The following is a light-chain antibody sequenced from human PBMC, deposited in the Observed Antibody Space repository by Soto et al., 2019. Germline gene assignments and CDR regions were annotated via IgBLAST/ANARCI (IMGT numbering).Light chain of an antibody. CDR3: LLSYSGARLVV. Sequence: QAVVAQEPSLTVSQGGTVTLTCGSSTGAVTSGHYPYWFQQKPGQAPRTLIYDTSNKHSWTPARFSGSLLGGKAALTLSGAQSEDEAEYYCLLSYSGARLVVFGGGTKLTVL. CDR2: DTS. CDR1: TGAVTSGHY. J-gene: IGLJ2*01. V-gene: IGLV7-46*01.